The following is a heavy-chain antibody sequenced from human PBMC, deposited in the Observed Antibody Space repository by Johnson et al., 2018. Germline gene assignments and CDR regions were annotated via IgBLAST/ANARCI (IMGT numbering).Heavy chain of an antibody. Sequence: QVQLVESGGGVVQPGRSXRLSCAASGFTFSAYGIHWVRQAPGKGLEWVAVISYDGSNKYFADSVKGRFTISRDNSKNTLYLQMKSLRAEDTAVYYWARDLRVLMVYAIGYFDLWGRGTLVTVSS. CDR1: GFTFSAYG. CDR3: ARDLRVLMVYAIGYFDL. J-gene: IGHJ2*01. CDR2: ISYDGSNK. V-gene: IGHV3-30*03. D-gene: IGHD2-8*01.